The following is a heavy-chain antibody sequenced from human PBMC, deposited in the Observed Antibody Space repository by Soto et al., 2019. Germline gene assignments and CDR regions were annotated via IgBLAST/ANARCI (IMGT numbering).Heavy chain of an antibody. V-gene: IGHV3-15*07. D-gene: IGHD3-22*01. CDR3: TTFRYYYDSSGYYLWDF. J-gene: IGHJ4*02. Sequence: GGSLRLSCAASGFTFSHAWMNWVRQAPGKGLEWVGRIKSKTDGGATDYAAPVKGRFTISRDDSKNTLYLQMNSLKTEDTAMYFCTTFRYYYDSSGYYLWDFWGQGTLVTVSS. CDR2: IKSKTDGGAT. CDR1: GFTFSHAW.